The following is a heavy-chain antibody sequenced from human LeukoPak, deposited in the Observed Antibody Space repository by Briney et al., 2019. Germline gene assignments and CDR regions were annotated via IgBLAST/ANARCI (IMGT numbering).Heavy chain of an antibody. CDR2: MQSTGSS. D-gene: IGHD3-16*01. CDR1: GDSISTYH. J-gene: IGHJ4*02. CDR3: ARDKRHSYGRYFDH. Sequence: SETVSLTCSVSGDSISTYHWNWIRQPPGKGLEWIGYMQSTGSSNYNPSLKSRVNIFVDTSKNQAALILTSVTAADTAVYYCARDKRHSYGRYFDHWGQGALVTVSA. V-gene: IGHV4-59*01.